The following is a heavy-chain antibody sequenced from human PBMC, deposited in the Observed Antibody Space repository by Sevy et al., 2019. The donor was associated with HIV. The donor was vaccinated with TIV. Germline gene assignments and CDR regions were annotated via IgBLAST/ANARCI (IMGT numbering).Heavy chain of an antibody. CDR3: AREGCTKPHDY. J-gene: IGHJ4*02. Sequence: GGALRLSCAASGFTFSKYSMSWVRQPPGKGLEWVSTLSFGCGEINYADSVKGRYTISRDNSKSTVYLQMNNLRPEDTAVYYCAREGCTKPHDYWGQGTLVTVSS. V-gene: IGHV3-23*01. CDR2: LSFGCGEI. CDR1: GFTFSKYS. D-gene: IGHD2-8*01.